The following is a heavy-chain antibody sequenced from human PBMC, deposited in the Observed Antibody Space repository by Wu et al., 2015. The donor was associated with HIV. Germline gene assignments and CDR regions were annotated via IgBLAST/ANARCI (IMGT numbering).Heavy chain of an antibody. J-gene: IGHJ6*03. CDR2: IIPIFGTA. D-gene: IGHD3-22*01. Sequence: PGASVKVSCKASGGTFSSYAISWVRQAPGQGLEWMGGIIPIFGTANYAQKFQGRVTITADESTSTAYMELSSLRSEDTAVYYCTRGDYYDSSGYYSNYYYYMDVWGKGTTVTVSS. CDR3: TRGDYYDSSGYYSNYYYYMDV. CDR1: GGTFSSYA. V-gene: IGHV1-69*13.